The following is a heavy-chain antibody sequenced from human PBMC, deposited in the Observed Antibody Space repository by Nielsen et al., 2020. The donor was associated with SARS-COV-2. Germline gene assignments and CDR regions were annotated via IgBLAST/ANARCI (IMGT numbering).Heavy chain of an antibody. Sequence: GESLKISCEGSGYSFTSYWISWVRQMPGKGLEWMWRIDPSDSYTNYSPSFQGPVTISADKSISTAYLQWSSLKASDTAMYYCARHLQLNWFDPWGQGTLVTVSS. CDR3: ARHLQLNWFDP. CDR1: GYSFTSYW. J-gene: IGHJ5*02. CDR2: IDPSDSYT. D-gene: IGHD1-1*01. V-gene: IGHV5-10-1*01.